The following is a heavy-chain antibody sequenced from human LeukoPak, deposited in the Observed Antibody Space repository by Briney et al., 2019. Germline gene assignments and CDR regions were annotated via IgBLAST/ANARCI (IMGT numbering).Heavy chain of an antibody. D-gene: IGHD5-24*01. Sequence: GGSLRLSCAASGFTFSSYSMNWVRQAPGKGLEWVSSISSSSSYIYYADSVKGRFTISRDNAKNSLYLQMNSLRAEDTAVYYCARDRGSRRRDGYNYGYFDYWGQGTLVTVSS. J-gene: IGHJ4*02. CDR3: ARDRGSRRRDGYNYGYFDY. CDR2: ISSSSSYI. V-gene: IGHV3-21*01. CDR1: GFTFSSYS.